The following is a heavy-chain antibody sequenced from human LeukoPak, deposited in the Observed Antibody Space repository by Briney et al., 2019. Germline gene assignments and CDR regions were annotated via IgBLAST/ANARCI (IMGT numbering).Heavy chain of an antibody. J-gene: IGHJ5*02. Sequence: GGSLRLSCAASGFKFDDYGMSWVRQAPGKGLEWVCDINWNGAWTGYADSVKGRFTISRDNAKNSLYLQMNSLRAEDPALYYCAGYYYDSSRGFDLWGQGTLVTVSA. CDR1: GFKFDDYG. CDR2: INWNGAWT. D-gene: IGHD3-22*01. V-gene: IGHV3-20*04. CDR3: AGYYYDSSRGFDL.